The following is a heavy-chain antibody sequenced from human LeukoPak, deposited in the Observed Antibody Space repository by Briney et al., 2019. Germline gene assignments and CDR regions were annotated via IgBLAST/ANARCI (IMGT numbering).Heavy chain of an antibody. CDR2: IKQDETEK. CDR3: AKKNRGDYYDSSGYFDY. D-gene: IGHD3-22*01. V-gene: IGHV3-7*03. CDR1: GFTFSNYA. J-gene: IGHJ4*02. Sequence: GGSLRLSCAASGFTFSNYAMTWVRQAPGKGLEWVANIKQDETEKFYLGSVKGRFTISRDNSKNTLYLQMNSLRAEDTAVYYCAKKNRGDYYDSSGYFDYWGQGTLVTVSS.